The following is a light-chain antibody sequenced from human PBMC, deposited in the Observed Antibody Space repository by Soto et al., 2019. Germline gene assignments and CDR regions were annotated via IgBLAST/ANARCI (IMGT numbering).Light chain of an antibody. CDR2: EVT. CDR1: ANDY. CDR3: TSFISRTSPIV. J-gene: IGLJ2*01. V-gene: IGLV2-14*01. Sequence: QSVLAQPASVSGSPGQSITISCSGSANDYVSWYQHHPGKAPRLLLYEVTHRPSGVSHRFSGSKSGNTASLTISGLQPEDEAHYYCTSFISRTSPIVFGGGTQLTVL.